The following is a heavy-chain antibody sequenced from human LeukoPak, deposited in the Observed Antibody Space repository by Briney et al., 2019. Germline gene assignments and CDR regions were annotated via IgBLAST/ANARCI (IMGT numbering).Heavy chain of an antibody. CDR3: ARDGSVRGYYYYMDV. CDR2: IYYSGST. Sequence: SETLSLTCTVSGGSISSYYWSWIRQPPGKGLEWIGYIYYSGSTYYNPSLKSRVTISVDTSKNQFSLKLSSVTAADTAVYYCARDGSVRGYYYYMDVWGKGTTVTVSS. CDR1: GGSISSYY. J-gene: IGHJ6*03. V-gene: IGHV4-59*12. D-gene: IGHD3-10*01.